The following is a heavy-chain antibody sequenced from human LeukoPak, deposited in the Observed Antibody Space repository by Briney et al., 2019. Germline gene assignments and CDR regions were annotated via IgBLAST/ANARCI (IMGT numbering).Heavy chain of an antibody. D-gene: IGHD3-10*01. J-gene: IGHJ3*02. V-gene: IGHV3-21*01. CDR2: ISSSSSYI. Sequence: GGSLRLSCAASGFIFSSHGMNWVRQAPGKGLEWVSSISSSSSYIYYADSVKGRFTISRDNAKNSLYLQMNSLRAEDTAVYYCARLPRTRVRLADWAFDIWGQGTMVTVSS. CDR1: GFIFSSHG. CDR3: ARLPRTRVRLADWAFDI.